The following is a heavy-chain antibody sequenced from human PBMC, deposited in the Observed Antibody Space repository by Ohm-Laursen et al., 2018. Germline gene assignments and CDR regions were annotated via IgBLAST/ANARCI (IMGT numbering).Heavy chain of an antibody. CDR3: ARDQGFWSGYFDY. CDR1: GFTFSSYA. CDR2: IWYDGSNK. J-gene: IGHJ4*02. Sequence: SLRLSYAASGFTFSSYAMHWVRQAPGKGLEWVAVIWYDGSNKYYADSVKGRFTISRDNSKNTLYMQMNSLRAEDTAVYNCARDQGFWSGYFDYWGQGTLVTVSS. V-gene: IGHV3-33*01. D-gene: IGHD3-3*01.